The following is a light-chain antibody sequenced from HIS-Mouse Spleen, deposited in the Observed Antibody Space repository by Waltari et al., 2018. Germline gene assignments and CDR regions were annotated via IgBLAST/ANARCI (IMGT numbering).Light chain of an antibody. J-gene: IGKJ3*01. Sequence: DIQMTQSPSSLSASVGDRVTITCQASQDISNYLNWYQQKPGKAPKLLIYDAPNLETGVPSRFSGSGSGTDFTFTISSLQPEDIATYYCQQYDNLFTFGPGTKVDIK. V-gene: IGKV1-33*01. CDR1: QDISNY. CDR2: DAP. CDR3: QQYDNLFT.